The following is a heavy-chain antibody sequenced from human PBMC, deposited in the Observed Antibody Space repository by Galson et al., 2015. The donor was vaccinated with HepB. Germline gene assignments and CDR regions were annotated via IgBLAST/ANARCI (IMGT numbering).Heavy chain of an antibody. D-gene: IGHD6-13*01. CDR3: ARRPEIAAAGTGFDY. Sequence: ETLSLTCAVYGGSFSGYYWSWIRQPPGKGLEWIGEINHSGSTNYNPSLKSRVTISVDTSKNQFSLKLSSVTAADTAVYYCARRPEIAAAGTGFDYWGQGTLVTVSS. CDR1: GGSFSGYY. J-gene: IGHJ4*02. V-gene: IGHV4-34*01. CDR2: INHSGST.